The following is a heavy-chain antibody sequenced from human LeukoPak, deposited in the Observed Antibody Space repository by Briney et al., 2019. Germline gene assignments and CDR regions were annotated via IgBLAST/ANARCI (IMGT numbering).Heavy chain of an antibody. Sequence: PGESLKISCKGSGYSFTSYWIGWVRQMPGKGLEWMGIIYPGDSDTRYSPSFQGQVTISADKSISTAYLQWSSLKASDTAMYYCARSYCSSTSCYYWFDPWGQGTLVTVSS. CDR1: GYSFTSYW. J-gene: IGHJ5*02. CDR2: IYPGDSDT. CDR3: ARSYCSSTSCYYWFDP. D-gene: IGHD2-2*01. V-gene: IGHV5-51*01.